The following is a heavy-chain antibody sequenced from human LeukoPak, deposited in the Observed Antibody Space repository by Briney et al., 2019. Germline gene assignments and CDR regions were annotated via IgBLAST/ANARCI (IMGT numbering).Heavy chain of an antibody. CDR3: FTRLIAY. CDR2: IRSKTDGETT. Sequence: GGSLRLSCAASGFAFSNAWMNWVRQAPGKGLEWVGRIRSKTDGETTDYAAPVKGRFTISRDDSKNTVYLQMNSLKMEDTAVYYCFTRLIAYWGQGTLVTVSS. J-gene: IGHJ4*02. V-gene: IGHV3-15*01. CDR1: GFAFSNAW. D-gene: IGHD6-19*01.